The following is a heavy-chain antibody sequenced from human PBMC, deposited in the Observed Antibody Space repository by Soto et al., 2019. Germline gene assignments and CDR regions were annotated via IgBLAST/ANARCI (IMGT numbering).Heavy chain of an antibody. J-gene: IGHJ6*02. Sequence: SETLSLTCAVYGGSFSGYYWSWIRQPPGKGLEWIGEINHSGSTNYNLSLKSRVTISVDTSKNQFSLKLSSVTAADTAVYYCARSIAAAAHRTYYYYGMDVWGQGTTVTVSS. CDR2: INHSGST. CDR3: ARSIAAAAHRTYYYYGMDV. D-gene: IGHD6-13*01. V-gene: IGHV4-34*01. CDR1: GGSFSGYY.